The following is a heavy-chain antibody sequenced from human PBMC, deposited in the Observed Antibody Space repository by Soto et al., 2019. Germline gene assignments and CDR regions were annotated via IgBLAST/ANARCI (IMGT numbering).Heavy chain of an antibody. CDR2: IIAGNGNR. CDR3: ATFIGSYYAIDY. V-gene: IGHV1-3*01. J-gene: IGHJ4*02. Sequence: GASVKVSCKASRYTFTSYAMHWVSQAPGQMLEGMGWIIAGNGNRKYSQKFQGRVTITRDTSASTAYIELSSLRSEDTAVYYCATFIGSYYAIDYWGQGTMVTVSS. CDR1: RYTFTSYA. D-gene: IGHD1-26*01.